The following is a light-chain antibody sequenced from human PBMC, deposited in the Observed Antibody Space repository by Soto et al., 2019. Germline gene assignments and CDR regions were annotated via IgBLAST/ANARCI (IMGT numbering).Light chain of an antibody. Sequence: DIQMTQSPSSLSASVGDTVTITCRASQSISGHLNWYQQKGAKVPKLLIYAASNLYGGAPSRFSGSGSKTDLALTMSSLQPDDFATYYCPQSYITPYTFGQGTRLEIK. J-gene: IGKJ2*01. CDR2: AAS. CDR3: PQSYITPYT. CDR1: QSISGH. V-gene: IGKV1-39*01.